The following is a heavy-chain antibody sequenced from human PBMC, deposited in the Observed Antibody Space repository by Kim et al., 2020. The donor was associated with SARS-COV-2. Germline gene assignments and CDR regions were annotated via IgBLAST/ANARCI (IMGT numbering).Heavy chain of an antibody. J-gene: IGHJ4*02. CDR2: IKSEADGGTR. V-gene: IGHV3-15*01. CDR3: TTTGYGSYFDY. Sequence: GGALRLSCAASGFTFSNAWMTWVRQAPGKGLEWVGRIKSEADGGTRDYAAHVKGRFTISRDDSENTLYLQINSLKTEDTAVYYCTTTGYGSYFDYWGQGTLVTVSS. D-gene: IGHD3-9*01. CDR1: GFTFSNAW.